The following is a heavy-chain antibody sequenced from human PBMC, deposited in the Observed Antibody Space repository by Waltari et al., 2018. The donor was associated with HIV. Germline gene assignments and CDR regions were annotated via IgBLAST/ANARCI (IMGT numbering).Heavy chain of an antibody. D-gene: IGHD3-10*01. CDR2: MNPNSGNT. CDR1: GYTFTSYD. Sequence: QVQLVQSGAEVKKPGASVKVSCKASGYTFTSYDINWVRQATGHGLEWMGWMNPNSGNTGYAQKFQGRVTMTRNTSISTAYMELSSLRSEDTAVYYCARVENTMVRGVVSGWFDPWGQGTLVTVSS. V-gene: IGHV1-8*01. J-gene: IGHJ5*02. CDR3: ARVENTMVRGVVSGWFDP.